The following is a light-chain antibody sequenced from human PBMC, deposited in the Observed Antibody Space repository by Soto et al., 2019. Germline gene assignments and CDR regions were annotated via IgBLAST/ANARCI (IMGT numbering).Light chain of an antibody. CDR1: SSDVGGYNY. Sequence: LTQPASVSGSPGQSITISCTGTSSDVGGYNYVSWYQQHPGKAPKLMIYDVSNRPSGVSNRFSGSKSGNTASLTISGLQAEDEAGYYCSSYTSSSPYVFGTGTNVTVL. CDR2: DVS. J-gene: IGLJ1*01. CDR3: SSYTSSSPYV. V-gene: IGLV2-14*01.